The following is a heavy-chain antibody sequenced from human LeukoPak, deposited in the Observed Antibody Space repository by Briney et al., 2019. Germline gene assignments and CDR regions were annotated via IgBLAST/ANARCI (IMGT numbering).Heavy chain of an antibody. CDR1: GGSISSGGYY. CDR2: VYYSGST. V-gene: IGHV4-61*08. J-gene: IGHJ4*02. CDR3: ARGDRSSSWYSSGYFDY. Sequence: SEPLSLTCTVSGGSISSGGYYWSWIRQHPGKGLEWIGYVYYSGSTNYNPSLESRVTISVDTSKNQFSLKLSSVTAADTAVYYCARGDRSSSWYSSGYFDYWGQGTLVTVSS. D-gene: IGHD6-13*01.